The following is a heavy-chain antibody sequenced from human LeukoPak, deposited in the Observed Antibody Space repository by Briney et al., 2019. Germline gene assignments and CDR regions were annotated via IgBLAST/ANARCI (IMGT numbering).Heavy chain of an antibody. Sequence: GGSLQISCQGSGSRFTSYWIGWVRQLPGKGLEGMGIIYPGDSDTRYSPSFQGQVTISADKSISTAYLQWSSLKASDTAMYYCATRRGGYSGLGYFDYWGQGTLVTVSS. CDR2: IYPGDSDT. CDR1: GSRFTSYW. V-gene: IGHV5-51*01. J-gene: IGHJ4*02. CDR3: ATRRGGYSGLGYFDY. D-gene: IGHD5-18*01.